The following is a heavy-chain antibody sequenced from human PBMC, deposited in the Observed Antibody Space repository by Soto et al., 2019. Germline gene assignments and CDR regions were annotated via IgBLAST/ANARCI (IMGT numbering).Heavy chain of an antibody. CDR3: ARCKQKVIHCAMDV. V-gene: IGHV3-33*01. CDR2: INYDGSSK. CDR1: GFIFSAYG. J-gene: IGHJ6*02. D-gene: IGHD2-21*01. Sequence: QVHLVESGGGAVQAGRSLRVSCATSGFIFSAYGMHWVRQAPGKGLVWVAFINYDGSSKFYGDSVKGRFTVSRDNSKNTLFLQLNSLRGEDTATYYCARCKQKVIHCAMDVWGQGATVTVTS.